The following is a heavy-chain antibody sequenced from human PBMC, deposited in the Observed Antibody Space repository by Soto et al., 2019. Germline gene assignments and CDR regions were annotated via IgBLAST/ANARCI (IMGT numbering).Heavy chain of an antibody. V-gene: IGHV1-2*02. CDR1: GYTFSDYY. CDR3: ARVSSEYSHGYFDH. Sequence: ASVKVSCKASGYTFSDYYIHWVRQAPGQGLEWMGWINPDRGATKYAQKFQDRVAMTRDKSISTVYMDLSSLKSDDTAIYFCARVSSEYSHGYFDHWGQGMLVTVSS. J-gene: IGHJ4*02. CDR2: INPDRGAT. D-gene: IGHD5-18*01.